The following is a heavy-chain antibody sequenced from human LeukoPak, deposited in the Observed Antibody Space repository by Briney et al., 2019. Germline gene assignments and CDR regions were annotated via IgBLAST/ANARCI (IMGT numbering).Heavy chain of an antibody. J-gene: IGHJ4*02. V-gene: IGHV3-7*01. CDR3: GRSGRTFDY. Sequence: GGSLRLSCAASGFTFSTSWMSWVRQAPGKGLEWVANIKQDGGEKYYMDSVKGRFSISRDNAKNALYLQMNSLRVEDTAVYYCGRSGRTFDYWGQGTLVTVSS. CDR2: IKQDGGEK. D-gene: IGHD1-26*01. CDR1: GFTFSTSW.